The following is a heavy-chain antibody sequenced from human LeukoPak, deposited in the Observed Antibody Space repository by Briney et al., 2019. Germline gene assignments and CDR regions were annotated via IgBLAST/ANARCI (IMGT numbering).Heavy chain of an antibody. CDR3: ARGRSDQRYSSSWSVIDY. CDR2: MFYSGST. CDR1: GVSISSSSYY. J-gene: IGHJ4*02. V-gene: IGHV4-39*01. Sequence: SETLSLTCNVSGVSISSSSYYWGWIRQPPGKGLEWIGSMFYSGSTYYNPSLKSRVTISVDTSKNQFSLKLSSVTAADTAVYYCARGRSDQRYSSSWSVIDYWGQGTLVTVSS. D-gene: IGHD6-13*01.